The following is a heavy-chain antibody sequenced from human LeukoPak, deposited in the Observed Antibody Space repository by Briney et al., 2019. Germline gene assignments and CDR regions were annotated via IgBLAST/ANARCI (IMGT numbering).Heavy chain of an antibody. J-gene: IGHJ4*02. CDR3: ARADRSGWYFLDY. V-gene: IGHV3-48*03. CDR2: ISSRGGTI. D-gene: IGHD6-19*01. Sequence: GGSLRLSCAASGFTFSSNEMNWVRQAPGKGLEWVSYISSRGGTIYYADSVKGRFTISRDNAKNSLYPQMNSLRAEDTAVYYCARADRSGWYFLDYWGQGTLVTVSS. CDR1: GFTFSSNE.